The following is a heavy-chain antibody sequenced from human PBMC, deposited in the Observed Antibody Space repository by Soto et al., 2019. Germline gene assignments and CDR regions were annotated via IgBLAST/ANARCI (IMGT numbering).Heavy chain of an antibody. CDR1: GFTFSSYG. CDR2: IWYDGSNK. CDR3: ARDRNVYYDSSGYPSPFDY. J-gene: IGHJ4*02. D-gene: IGHD3-22*01. V-gene: IGHV3-33*01. Sequence: GGSLRLSCAASGFTFSSYGMHWVRQAPGKGLEWVAVIWYDGSNKYYADSVKGRFTISRDNSKNTLYLQMNSLGAEDTAVYYCARDRNVYYDSSGYPSPFDYWGQGTLVTVSS.